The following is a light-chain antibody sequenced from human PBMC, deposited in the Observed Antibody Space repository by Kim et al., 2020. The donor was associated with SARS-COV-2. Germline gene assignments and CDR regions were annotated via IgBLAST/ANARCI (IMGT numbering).Light chain of an antibody. CDR1: EIVGKNY. Sequence: SPGARAFLSCGASEIVGKNYLAWYQPKPGQSPRLLMYDASTRATGTPDRFSGSVSGTDFTLTISRLEPEDFAVYHCHQYAASPLTFGGGTKVDIK. CDR2: DAS. CDR3: HQYAASPLT. J-gene: IGKJ4*01. V-gene: IGKV3-20*01.